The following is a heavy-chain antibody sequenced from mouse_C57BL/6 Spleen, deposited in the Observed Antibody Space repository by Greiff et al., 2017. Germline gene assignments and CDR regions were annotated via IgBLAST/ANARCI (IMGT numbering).Heavy chain of an antibody. Sequence: VQLQQSGAELVRPGASVTLSCKASGYTFTDYEMHWVKQTPVHGLEWIGAIDPETGGTAYNQKFKGKAILTADKSSSTAYMELRSLTSEDSAVYYCTRDGSSLDDWGQGTTLTVSS. CDR3: TRDGSSLDD. V-gene: IGHV1-15*01. D-gene: IGHD1-1*01. J-gene: IGHJ2*01. CDR1: GYTFTDYE. CDR2: IDPETGGT.